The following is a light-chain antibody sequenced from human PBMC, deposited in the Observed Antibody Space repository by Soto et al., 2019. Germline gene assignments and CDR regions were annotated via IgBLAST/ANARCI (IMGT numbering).Light chain of an antibody. CDR2: AAS. CDR3: QQYRGYWT. J-gene: IGKJ1*01. Sequence: DMAITQSPSPLSASVGDRVTIPCRASQSISSWLAWYQQKPGKAPKLLIYAASSLQSGVPSRFAGSGSGAEFTLIISSLQPDDSATYYCQQYRGYWTFGQGTKVDI. CDR1: QSISSW. V-gene: IGKV1-5*01.